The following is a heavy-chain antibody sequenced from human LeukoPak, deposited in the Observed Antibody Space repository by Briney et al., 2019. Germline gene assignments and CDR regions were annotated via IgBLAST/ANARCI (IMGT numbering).Heavy chain of an antibody. CDR2: IYTSGST. V-gene: IGHV4-4*07. CDR1: GGSISSYY. J-gene: IGHJ3*02. Sequence: PSETLSLTCTVSGGSISSYYWSWIRQPAGKGLEWVGRIYTSGSTNYNPSLKSRVTMSVDTSKNQFSLTLSSVTAADTAVSYCARDSPLHYDILTGYYREDAFDIWGQGTMVTVSS. CDR3: ARDSPLHYDILTGYYREDAFDI. D-gene: IGHD3-9*01.